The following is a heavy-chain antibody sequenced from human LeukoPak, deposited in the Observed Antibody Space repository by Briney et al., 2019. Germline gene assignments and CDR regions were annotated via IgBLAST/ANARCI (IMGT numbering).Heavy chain of an antibody. CDR2: ISYDGSNK. J-gene: IGHJ4*02. CDR1: GFTFSSYG. Sequence: PGGSLRLSCAASGFTFSSYGMHWVRQAPGKGLEWVAVISYDGSNKYYADSVKGRFTISRDNSKNTVYLHLNSLRADDTAVYYCAKDRPNGFDYWGQGTLVIVSS. V-gene: IGHV3-30*18. CDR3: AKDRPNGFDY.